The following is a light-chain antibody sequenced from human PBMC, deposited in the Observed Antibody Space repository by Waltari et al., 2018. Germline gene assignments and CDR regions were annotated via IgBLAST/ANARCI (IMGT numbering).Light chain of an antibody. J-gene: IGLJ3*02. Sequence: SYVLTQPSSVSVAPGETASITCGGDNIGTTSVPWYQQKSGQAPVLVIYDDSGRPSGIPERFSGSNSGNTATLTISRVEAGDEADYYCQVWDSSSDRVFGGETKLTVL. CDR2: DDS. CDR3: QVWDSSSDRV. CDR1: NIGTTS. V-gene: IGLV3-21*04.